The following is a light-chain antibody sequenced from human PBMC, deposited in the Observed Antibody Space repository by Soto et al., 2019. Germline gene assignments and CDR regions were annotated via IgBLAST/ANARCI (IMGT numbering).Light chain of an antibody. V-gene: IGKV3-20*01. CDR3: QQYGSSPRT. Sequence: EIVLTQSPGTLSLSPGERATLSCRASQSLTGSYLAWYQQRPGQAPRLLMYGASSRATGIPDRFSGSGSGTDFTLTISRLEPEDFAVYYCQQYGSSPRTFGGGTKVEIK. CDR2: GAS. J-gene: IGKJ4*01. CDR1: QSLTGSY.